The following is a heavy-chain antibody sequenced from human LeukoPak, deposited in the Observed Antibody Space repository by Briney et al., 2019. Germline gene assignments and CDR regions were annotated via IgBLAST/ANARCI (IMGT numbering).Heavy chain of an antibody. CDR3: ASPDPLDAFDI. CDR2: ISSSSRYI. Sequence: GGSLRLSRAASGFTFSSYSVNWVRPPPGKGREWVSSISSSSRYIYSADSVKGRFPICRDNAKNSLYLQMNSLRGEDTAVYYCASPDPLDAFDIWGQGTMVTVSS. D-gene: IGHD1-14*01. V-gene: IGHV3-21*01. CDR1: GFTFSSYS. J-gene: IGHJ3*02.